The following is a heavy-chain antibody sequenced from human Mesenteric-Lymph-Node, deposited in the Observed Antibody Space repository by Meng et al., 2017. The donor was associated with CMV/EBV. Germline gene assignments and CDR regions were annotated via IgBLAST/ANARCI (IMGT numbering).Heavy chain of an antibody. CDR3: ARAVAPAGGDYYGMDV. D-gene: IGHD2-15*01. V-gene: IGHV3-7*01. Sequence: GESLKISCAASGFTFSSYWMSWVRQAPGKGLEWVANIKQDGSDKYYVDSVKGRFTISRDSAKNSLYLQMNSLRAEDTAVYYCARAVAPAGGDYYGMDVWGQGTTVTVSS. CDR2: IKQDGSDK. J-gene: IGHJ6*02. CDR1: GFTFSSYW.